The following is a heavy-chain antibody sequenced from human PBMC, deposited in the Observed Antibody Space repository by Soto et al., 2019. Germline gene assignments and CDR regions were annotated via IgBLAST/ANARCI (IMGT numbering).Heavy chain of an antibody. J-gene: IGHJ4*02. CDR3: ALGRGYSYGQYFDY. D-gene: IGHD5-18*01. CDR1: GGTFSSYA. CDR2: IIPIFGTA. V-gene: IGHV1-69*05. Sequence: SVKVFCKASGGTFSSYAISWVRQAPGQGLEWMGGIIPIFGTANYAQKLQGRVTMTTDTSTSTAYMELRSLRSDDTAVYYCALGRGYSYGQYFDYWGQGTLVTVSS.